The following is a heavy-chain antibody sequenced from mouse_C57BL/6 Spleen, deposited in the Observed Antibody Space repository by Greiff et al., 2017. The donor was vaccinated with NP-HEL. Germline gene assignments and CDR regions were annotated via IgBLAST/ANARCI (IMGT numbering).Heavy chain of an antibody. CDR2: ISSGSSTI. CDR3: ARRDGYDEAMDY. Sequence: EVKLMESGGGLVKPGGSLKLSCAASGFTFSDYGMHWVRQAPEKGLEWVAYISSGSSTIYYADTVKGRFTISRDNAKNTLFLQMTSLRSEDTAMYYCARRDGYDEAMDYWGQGTSVTVSS. J-gene: IGHJ4*01. V-gene: IGHV5-17*01. CDR1: GFTFSDYG. D-gene: IGHD2-2*01.